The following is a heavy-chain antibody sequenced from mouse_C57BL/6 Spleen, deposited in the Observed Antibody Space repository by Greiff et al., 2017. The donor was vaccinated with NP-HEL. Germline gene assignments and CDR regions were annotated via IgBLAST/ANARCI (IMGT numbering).Heavy chain of an antibody. J-gene: IGHJ2*01. CDR2: INPNNGGT. CDR3: ARKKKLGGFDY. Sequence: EVQLQQSGPELVKPGASVKISCKASGYTFTDYYMNWVKQSHGKSLEWIGDINPNNGGTSYNQKFKGKATLTVDKSSSTAYMELRSLTSEDSAVYYCARKKKLGGFDYWGQGTTLTVSS. D-gene: IGHD4-1*01. CDR1: GYTFTDYY. V-gene: IGHV1-26*01.